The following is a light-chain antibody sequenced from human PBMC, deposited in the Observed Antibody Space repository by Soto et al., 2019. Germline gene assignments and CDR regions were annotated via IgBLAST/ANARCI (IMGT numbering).Light chain of an antibody. Sequence: DIVMTQSPLSLTVSPGEPASISCKSSQSLLHRNGHNFLNWYLQKPGQSPQVVIYLGSNRASGVPDRFSGSGSGTDFPLKISRVEAEDGGVFYFRHGLQTPTFGQGTKGELK. CDR3: RHGLQTPT. J-gene: IGKJ1*01. V-gene: IGKV2-28*01. CDR1: QSLLHRNGHNF. CDR2: LGS.